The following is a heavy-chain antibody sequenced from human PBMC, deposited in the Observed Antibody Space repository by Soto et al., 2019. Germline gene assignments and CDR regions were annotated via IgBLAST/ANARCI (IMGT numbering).Heavy chain of an antibody. D-gene: IGHD3-9*01. Sequence: PSETLSLTCAVNGGSGGSFSGYYWSWIRQPPGKGLEWIGEINHSGSTNYNPSLKSRVTISVDTPKNQFSLKLSSVTAADTAVYYCVRFWPPPDYDTLTGYTDAFDYWGQGTLVTVSS. CDR2: INHSGST. V-gene: IGHV4-34*01. J-gene: IGHJ4*02. CDR1: GGSGGSFSGYY. CDR3: VRFWPPPDYDTLTGYTDAFDY.